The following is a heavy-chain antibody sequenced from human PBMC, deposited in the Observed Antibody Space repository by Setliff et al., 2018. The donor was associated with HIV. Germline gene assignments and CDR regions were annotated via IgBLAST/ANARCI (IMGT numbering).Heavy chain of an antibody. CDR1: GYTFTSYC. J-gene: IGHJ6*02. CDR3: ARGWGGQDSNYYGMDV. D-gene: IGHD3-16*01. Sequence: GASVKVSCKASGYTFTSYCMHWVRQAPGQGLEWMGVINPGGGTIRYEQKFQGRVTMTRDTSTSTVYMELSSLRSEDTAMYYCARGWGGQDSNYYGMDVWGQGTTVTVSS. V-gene: IGHV1-46*01. CDR2: INPGGGTI.